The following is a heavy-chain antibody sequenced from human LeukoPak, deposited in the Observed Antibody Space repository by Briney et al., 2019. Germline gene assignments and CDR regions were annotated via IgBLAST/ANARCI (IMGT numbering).Heavy chain of an antibody. CDR1: GFTFTTYS. D-gene: IGHD4-17*01. CDR2: ISSSGTTT. J-gene: IGHJ4*02. Sequence: GGSLRLSCAASGFTFTTYSMNWVRQAPGKGLEWISFISSSGTTTYYADSLKGRFTISRDNAKNSLYLQMNSLRAEDTAVYYCARYRYGTLYFDYWSQGTLVTVSS. CDR3: ARYRYGTLYFDY. V-gene: IGHV3-48*04.